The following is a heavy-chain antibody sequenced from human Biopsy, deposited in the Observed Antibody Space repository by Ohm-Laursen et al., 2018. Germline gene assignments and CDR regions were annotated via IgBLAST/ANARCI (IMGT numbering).Heavy chain of an antibody. CDR3: AREQPALSGGGSWFDS. V-gene: IGHV3-21*01. CDR1: GFSVSSYD. Sequence: GSLRLSCAASGFSVSSYDMNWVRQAPGKGLEWISYISETSSHIYDADSVRGRFTVARDIAKNSLYLQMNSLRADDSAVYFCAREQPALSGGGSWFDSWGQGTLVSVSS. CDR2: ISETSSHI. D-gene: IGHD6-19*01. J-gene: IGHJ5*01.